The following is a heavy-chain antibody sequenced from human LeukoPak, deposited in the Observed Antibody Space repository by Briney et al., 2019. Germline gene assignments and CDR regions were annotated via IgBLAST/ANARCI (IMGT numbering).Heavy chain of an antibody. D-gene: IGHD3-3*01. Sequence: ASVKVSCKASGYTFTSYDINWVRQATGPGLEWMGWMNPNSGNTCYEQKFQGRVTITRNTSISTAYMELSSMRSEDTAVYYCARGRGFSYYDFWSGYGDGGTGYFDYWGQGTLVTVSS. CDR3: ARGRGFSYYDFWSGYGDGGTGYFDY. V-gene: IGHV1-8*03. CDR1: GYTFTSYD. J-gene: IGHJ4*02. CDR2: MNPNSGNT.